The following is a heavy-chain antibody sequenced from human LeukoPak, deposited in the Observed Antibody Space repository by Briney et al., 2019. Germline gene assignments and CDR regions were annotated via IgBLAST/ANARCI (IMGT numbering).Heavy chain of an antibody. CDR2: IYPDDSDT. CDR1: GYSFTSYW. CDR3: ARRQSGIAASANFPFDY. Sequence: PGESLRISCRGSGYSFTSYWIGWVRPMPGKGLAWMGIIYPDDSDTTYSPSFQGQVTISADKSISTAYLQWSSLKASDTAMYYCARRQSGIAASANFPFDYWGQGTLVTVSS. V-gene: IGHV5-51*01. D-gene: IGHD6-13*01. J-gene: IGHJ4*02.